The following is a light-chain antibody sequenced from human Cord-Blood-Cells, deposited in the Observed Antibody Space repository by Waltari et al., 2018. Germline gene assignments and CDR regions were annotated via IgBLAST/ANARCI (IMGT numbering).Light chain of an antibody. V-gene: IGLV2-11*01. CDR1: SSDVCGYYY. CDR3: CSYAGSYTWV. Sequence: QSALTQPRSVSGSPGQSVTISCTGTSSDVCGYYYVSWYQQHPGKALKPMFYAVSRCPCGFPARFSGSKSGNAASLTISGLQAEDEANYYCCSYAGSYTWVFGGGTKLTVL. CDR2: AVS. J-gene: IGLJ3*02.